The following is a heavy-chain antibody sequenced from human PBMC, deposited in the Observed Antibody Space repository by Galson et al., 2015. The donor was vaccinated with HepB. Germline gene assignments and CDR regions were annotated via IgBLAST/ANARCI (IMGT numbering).Heavy chain of an antibody. CDR3: TREAGNDSVARRNFDY. CDR1: GFTFSGSA. J-gene: IGHJ4*02. CDR2: IRSKANSYAT. Sequence: SLRLSCAASGFTFSGSAMHWVRQASGKGLEWVGRIRSKANSYATAYAASVKGRFTISRDDSKNTAYLQMNSLKTEDTAVYYCTREAGNDSVARRNFDYWGQGTLVTVSS. D-gene: IGHD6-19*01. V-gene: IGHV3-73*01.